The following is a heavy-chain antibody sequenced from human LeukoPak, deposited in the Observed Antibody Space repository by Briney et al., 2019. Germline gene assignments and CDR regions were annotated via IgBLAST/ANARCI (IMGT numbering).Heavy chain of an antibody. V-gene: IGHV1-18*01. CDR1: GYTFTIYG. CDR3: ARGPPDGNWFDP. Sequence: ASVTVSFTASGYTFTIYGISWVRQAPGQGLEWMGWISAYNGNTNYAQKLQGRVTMTTDTSTSTAYMELRSLRSDDTAVYYCARGPPDGNWFDPWGQGTLVTVSS. J-gene: IGHJ5*02. CDR2: ISAYNGNT.